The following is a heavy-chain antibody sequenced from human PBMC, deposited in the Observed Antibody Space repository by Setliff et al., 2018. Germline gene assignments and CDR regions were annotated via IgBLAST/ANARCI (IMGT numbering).Heavy chain of an antibody. CDR2: INHSGST. J-gene: IGHJ4*03. CDR1: GYSISSGYY. D-gene: IGHD2-8*02. CDR3: TVYNTGSSKDHY. V-gene: IGHV4-38-2*02. Sequence: TLSLTCTVSGYSISSGYYWIWIRQPPGKGLEWIGEINHSGSTNYNPSLKSRVTISVDTSKNQFSLKLSSVTAADTALYYCTVYNTGSSKDHYWGQGTMVTVSS.